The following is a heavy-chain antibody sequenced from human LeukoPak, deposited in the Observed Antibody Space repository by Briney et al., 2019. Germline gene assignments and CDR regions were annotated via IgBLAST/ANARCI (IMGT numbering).Heavy chain of an antibody. D-gene: IGHD1-26*01. CDR3: ARDPSGGSYFNWFDP. Sequence: SETLSLTCTVSGGSISSYYWSWIRQPAGKGLEWIGRIYTSGSTNYNPSLKSRVTMSVDTSKNQFSLKLSSVTAADTAVYYCARDPSGGSYFNWFDPWGQGTLVTVSS. V-gene: IGHV4-4*07. CDR2: IYTSGST. J-gene: IGHJ5*02. CDR1: GGSISSYY.